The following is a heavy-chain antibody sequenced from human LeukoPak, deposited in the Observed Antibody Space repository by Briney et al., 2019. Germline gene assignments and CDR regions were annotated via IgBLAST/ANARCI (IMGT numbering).Heavy chain of an antibody. Sequence: GASVKVSCKASGGTFSSYAISWVRQAPGQGLEWMGGIIPIFGTANYAQKFQGRVTITADESTSTAYMELSSLRSEDTAVYFCARDYTDFWSGDYSGSWFDPWGQGTLVTVSS. CDR3: ARDYTDFWSGDYSGSWFDP. J-gene: IGHJ5*02. CDR1: GGTFSSYA. D-gene: IGHD3-3*01. V-gene: IGHV1-69*13. CDR2: IIPIFGTA.